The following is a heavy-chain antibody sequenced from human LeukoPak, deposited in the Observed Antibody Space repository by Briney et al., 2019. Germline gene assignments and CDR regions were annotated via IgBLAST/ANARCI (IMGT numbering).Heavy chain of an antibody. CDR1: GNYW. CDR2: INSDGSWT. CDR3: VSFYEAY. V-gene: IGHV3-74*01. D-gene: IGHD2/OR15-2a*01. J-gene: IGHJ4*02. Sequence: GGSLRLSCAASGNYWMHWVRQAPGKGLVWVSHINSDGSWTSYADSVKGRFTISEDNAKNTVYLQMNNLRAEDTAVYYCVSFYEAYWGRGTLVTVSS.